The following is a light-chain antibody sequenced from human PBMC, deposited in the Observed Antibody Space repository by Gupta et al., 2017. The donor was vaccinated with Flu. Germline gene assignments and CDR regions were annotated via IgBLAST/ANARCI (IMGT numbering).Light chain of an antibody. CDR3: NSRDSTDNHQAV. CDR1: SLRNAY. CDR2: AKN. J-gene: IGLJ2*01. Sequence: SSELTQDPAVAVALGQTVSITFQGDSLRNAYASGYQQKPGQAPVLVIYAKNIRPSGIPDRFSGSSSGNTASLTITGAQAEDEADYYCNSRDSTDNHQAVFGGGTKLTVL. V-gene: IGLV3-19*01.